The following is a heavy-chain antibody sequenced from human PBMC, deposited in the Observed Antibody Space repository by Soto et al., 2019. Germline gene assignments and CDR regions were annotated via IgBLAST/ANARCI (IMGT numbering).Heavy chain of an antibody. CDR1: GFSFSNYA. CDR2: ISYDGRNK. V-gene: IGHV3-30*04. D-gene: IGHD3-22*01. Sequence: PGESLKISCAASGFSFSNYAMHWVRQAPGKGLEWVAVISYDGRNKYYADSVKARFTISRDNSKNTLHLQMNSLRAEDTAVYYCARSPYYDSSGYYDSWGQGTLVTVSS. J-gene: IGHJ5*01. CDR3: ARSPYYDSSGYYDS.